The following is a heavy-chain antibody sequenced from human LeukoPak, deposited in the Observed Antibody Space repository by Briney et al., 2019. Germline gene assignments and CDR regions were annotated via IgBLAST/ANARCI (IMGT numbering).Heavy chain of an antibody. CDR3: ARLLAARRSLDY. CDR2: IYYSGST. CDR1: GGSISSGDYY. V-gene: IGHV4-31*03. J-gene: IGHJ4*02. D-gene: IGHD6-6*01. Sequence: TSETLSLTCTVSGGSISSGDYYWSWIRQHPGKGLEWIGYIYYSGSTYYTPSLKSRVTISVDTSKNQFSLKLSSVTAADTAVFYCARLLAARRSLDYWGQGSLVTVSS.